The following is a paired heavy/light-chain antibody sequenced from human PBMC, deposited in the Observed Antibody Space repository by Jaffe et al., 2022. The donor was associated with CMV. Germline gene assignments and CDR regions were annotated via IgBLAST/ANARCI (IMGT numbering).Heavy chain of an antibody. CDR2: IYNSATT. CDR1: GGSVSSSSYY. CDR3: ARPNRVAGEFDS. V-gene: IGHV4-39*01. J-gene: IGHJ4*02. Sequence: QLQLQESGPGLVKSSETLSLTCIVSGGSVSSSSYYWGWIRQPPGKGLEWIGSIYNSATTYYNPSLKSRLTISVDTSKNQFSLKLNSVTAADTAVYYCARPNRVAGEFDSWGQGTLVTVSS. D-gene: IGHD2-15*01.
Light chain of an antibody. CDR2: ENT. V-gene: IGLV1-51*02. J-gene: IGLJ2*01. CDR3: GTWDRSLSGVV. CDR1: NSNIESNY. Sequence: QSVLTQPPSVSAAPGQKVIISCSGSNSNIESNYVSWYQQFPGTAPKLLIYENTQRPSGIPDRFSGSRSGTSATLGITGLQTGDEADYYCGTWDRSLSGVVFGGGTKLTVL.